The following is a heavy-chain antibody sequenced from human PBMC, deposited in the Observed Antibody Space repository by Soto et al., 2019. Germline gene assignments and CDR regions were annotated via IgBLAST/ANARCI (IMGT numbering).Heavy chain of an antibody. CDR3: ARDWEAYNSVWFTSLKLGY. D-gene: IGHD6-19*01. Sequence: ALRLSCAASGFSFSSYAMHWVRQAPGKGLEWVAVISYDGSNKYYAESVKGRFTISRDNSKNTLFLQMNSLRAEDTAVYYCARDWEAYNSVWFTSLKLGYWGQGTLVTVSS. CDR1: GFSFSSYA. V-gene: IGHV3-30-3*01. CDR2: ISYDGSNK. J-gene: IGHJ4*02.